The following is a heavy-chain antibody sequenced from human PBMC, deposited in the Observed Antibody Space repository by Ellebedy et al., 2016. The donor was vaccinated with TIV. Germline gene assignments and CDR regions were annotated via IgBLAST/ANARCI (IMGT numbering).Heavy chain of an antibody. CDR3: ARRGSYGDYAVQVNSWSDR. CDR2: IYQDGSVQ. J-gene: IGHJ5*02. D-gene: IGHD4-17*01. V-gene: IGHV3-7*01. CDR1: GFSFRSYW. Sequence: GESLKISCAATGFSFRSYWMSWVRQAPGKGLEWVANIYQDGSVQYYLDSLKGRFTISRDNAINSLFLQMNSLRAGDTAVYYCARRGSYGDYAVQVNSWSDRWGRGTLVTVSS.